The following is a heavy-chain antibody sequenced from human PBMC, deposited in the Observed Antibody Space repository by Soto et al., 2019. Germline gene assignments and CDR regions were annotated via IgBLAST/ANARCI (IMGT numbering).Heavy chain of an antibody. CDR3: AKDPSTGYADH. J-gene: IGHJ4*02. CDR1: AFIFIDYA. Sequence: PGGSLRLSCAASAFIFIDYAITWFRQAPGKGLEWVSTISRDAANTHYADSVKGRFTISRDNSKNTLYLQMSSLRGEDTALYYCAKDPSTGYADHWGQGTLVTVSS. D-gene: IGHD3-9*01. CDR2: ISRDAANT. V-gene: IGHV3-23*01.